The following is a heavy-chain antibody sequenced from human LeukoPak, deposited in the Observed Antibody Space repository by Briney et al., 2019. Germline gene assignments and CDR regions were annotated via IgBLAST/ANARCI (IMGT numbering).Heavy chain of an antibody. J-gene: IGHJ6*04. CDR1: GGTFSSYA. Sequence: SVKVSCKASGGTFSSYAISWVRQAPGQGLEWMGGIIPIFGTANYAQKFQGRVTITADESTSTAYMELSSLRSEDTAVYYCARVEDYSYGMDVWGKGTTVTVSS. CDR3: ARVEDYSYGMDV. CDR2: IIPIFGTA. V-gene: IGHV1-69*01. D-gene: IGHD3-3*01.